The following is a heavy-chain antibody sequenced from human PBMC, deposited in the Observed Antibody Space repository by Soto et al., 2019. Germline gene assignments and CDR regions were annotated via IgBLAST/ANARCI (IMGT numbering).Heavy chain of an antibody. J-gene: IGHJ6*02. CDR3: AKEFMTHYYGMDV. D-gene: IGHD3-10*01. CDR1: GFTVSSNY. Sequence: GGSLRLSCAASGFTVSSNYMSWVRQAPGKGLEWVSVIYSGGSTYYADSVKGRFTISRDNSKNTLYLQMNSLRAEDTAVYYCAKEFMTHYYGMDVWGQGTTVTVSS. CDR2: IYSGGST. V-gene: IGHV3-66*01.